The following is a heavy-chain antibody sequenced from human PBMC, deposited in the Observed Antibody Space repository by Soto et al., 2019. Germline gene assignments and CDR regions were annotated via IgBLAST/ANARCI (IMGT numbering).Heavy chain of an antibody. D-gene: IGHD5-18*01. J-gene: IGHJ4*02. CDR3: AVTTGYPM. CDR2: IQDTGDRT. V-gene: IGHV3-23*01. CDR1: GLTFRSYA. Sequence: EVQLLESGGGLVQPGGSLRLSCAASGLTFRSYAMSWVRQAPGKGLEWVSDIQDTGDRTFYADSVKGRFTTSRDNSKNILYLQMNSLTAYDTAVYYCAVTTGYPMWGQGTLVTVSS.